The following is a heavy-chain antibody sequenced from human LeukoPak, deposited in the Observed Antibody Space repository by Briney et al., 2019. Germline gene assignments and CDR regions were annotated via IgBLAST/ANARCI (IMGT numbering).Heavy chain of an antibody. CDR1: GGSISTYY. J-gene: IGHJ6*02. Sequence: SETLSLTCTVSGGSISTYYWSWIRQPPGKGLEWIGYIYYSGGTNYNPSLKSRVTISVDPSKNQFSLKLSSVTAADTAVYYCARHQPWGTAMGPVMDVWGQGTTVTVSS. CDR3: ARHQPWGTAMGPVMDV. CDR2: IYYSGGT. V-gene: IGHV4-59*08. D-gene: IGHD5-18*01.